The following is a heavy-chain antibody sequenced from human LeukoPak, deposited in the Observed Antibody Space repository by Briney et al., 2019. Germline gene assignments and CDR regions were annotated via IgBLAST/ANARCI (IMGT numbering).Heavy chain of an antibody. V-gene: IGHV1-8*01. CDR1: GYTFTNYD. CDR2: MNPNSGNT. J-gene: IGHJ6*03. D-gene: IGHD3-22*01. Sequence: ASVKVSCKASGYTFTNYDINWVGQATGQGLEWMGWMNPNSGNTGYAQKFQGRVTMTRNTAISTAYMELSSLRSEDTAVYYCARVSAGGTVVITNYYMDVWGKGTTVTVSS. CDR3: ARVSAGGTVVITNYYMDV.